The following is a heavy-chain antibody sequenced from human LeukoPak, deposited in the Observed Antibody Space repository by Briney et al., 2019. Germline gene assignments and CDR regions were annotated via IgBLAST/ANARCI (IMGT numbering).Heavy chain of an antibody. V-gene: IGHV3-23*01. Sequence: GGSLRLSCTASGFIFSTCAMSWVRQAPGKGLEGVSAISGSGGTTYYAASVKGRFTISRDNSKNTLFLKMNSLRAEDPTVYSCAKDRSSSSWFDGYDFWGQGTMVTVSS. CDR2: ISGSGGTT. J-gene: IGHJ3*01. D-gene: IGHD6-13*01. CDR3: AKDRSSSSWFDGYDF. CDR1: GFIFSTCA.